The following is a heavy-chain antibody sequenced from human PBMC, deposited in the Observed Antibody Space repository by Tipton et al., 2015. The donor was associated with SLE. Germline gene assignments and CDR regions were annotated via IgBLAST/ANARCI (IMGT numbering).Heavy chain of an antibody. J-gene: IGHJ5*02. CDR3: ARQSYPGLVVYAHNWFDP. CDR2: IYYSGST. Sequence: TLSLTCTVSGDSISSYYWSWIRQPPGKGLEWIGYIYYSGSTNYNPSLKSRVTISVDTSKNQFSLKLSSVTAADTAVYYCARQSYPGLVVYAHNWFDPWGQGTLVTVSS. CDR1: GDSISSYY. D-gene: IGHD2-8*02. V-gene: IGHV4-59*08.